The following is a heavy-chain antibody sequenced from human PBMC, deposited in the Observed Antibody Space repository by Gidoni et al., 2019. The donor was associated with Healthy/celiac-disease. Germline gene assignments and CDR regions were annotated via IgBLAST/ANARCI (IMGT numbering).Heavy chain of an antibody. D-gene: IGHD3-10*01. CDR2: ISCNSGSI. CDR3: AKDRWSYGSGHYGMDV. CDR1: GCTFEDDA. J-gene: IGHJ6*02. Sequence: EVQRVEAGGGLVQHGRSLRSSWAASGCTFEDDAMHWVRQAPGKGLEWVSGISCNSGSIGYADSVKGRFTISRDNAKNSLYLQMNSLRAEDTALYYCAKDRWSYGSGHYGMDVWGQGTTVTVSS. V-gene: IGHV3-9*01.